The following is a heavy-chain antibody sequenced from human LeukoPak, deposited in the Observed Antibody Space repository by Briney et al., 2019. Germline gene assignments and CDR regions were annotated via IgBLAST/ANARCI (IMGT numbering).Heavy chain of an antibody. D-gene: IGHD1-26*01. V-gene: IGHV4-34*01. Sequence: SETLSLTCAVYGGSFSGYYWSWIRQPPGKGLEWIGEINHSGSTNYNPSLKGRVTISVDTSKNQFSLKLSSVTAADTAVYYCARVEGGSYTPWYFDYWGQGTLVTVSS. CDR3: ARVEGGSYTPWYFDY. J-gene: IGHJ4*02. CDR2: INHSGST. CDR1: GGSFSGYY.